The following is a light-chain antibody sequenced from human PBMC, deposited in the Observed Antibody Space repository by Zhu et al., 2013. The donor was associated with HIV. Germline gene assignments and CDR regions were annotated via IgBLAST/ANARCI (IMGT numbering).Light chain of an antibody. CDR3: EHYGDSPR. V-gene: IGKV3-20*01. Sequence: NLLTQSPGTLSLSPGERATLSCRASQTISSSSLAWYQQTRGRAPTLLFYATSRRAAGIPDRLSASGSGTEFTLTISRLKPEDFAVYYCEHYGDSPRFSQGTRLDIK. CDR1: QTISSSS. CDR2: ATS. J-gene: IGKJ5*01.